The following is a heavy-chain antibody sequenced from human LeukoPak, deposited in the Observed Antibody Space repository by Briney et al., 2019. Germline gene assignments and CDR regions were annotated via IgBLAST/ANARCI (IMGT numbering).Heavy chain of an antibody. D-gene: IGHD6-19*01. Sequence: SETLSLTCAVYGGSFSGYYWSWIRQPPGKGLEWIGEINHSGSTNYNPSLKSRVTISVDTSKNQFSLKLSSVTAADTAVHYCARITGYSSGWYGRANWFDPWGQGTLVTVSS. V-gene: IGHV4-34*01. CDR1: GGSFSGYY. J-gene: IGHJ5*02. CDR2: INHSGST. CDR3: ARITGYSSGWYGRANWFDP.